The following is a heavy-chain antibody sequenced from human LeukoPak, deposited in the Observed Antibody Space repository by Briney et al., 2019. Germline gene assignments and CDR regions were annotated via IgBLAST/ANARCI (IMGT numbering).Heavy chain of an antibody. D-gene: IGHD1-14*01. Sequence: PGGSLRLSCAASGFHFSGSWMTWVRQAPGKGLEWVASINQDASVQHLVDFVKGRFAISRDNAKNSLYLQMNSLRDDDTAIYYCARNRAAPEDWGQGTLVTVSS. CDR3: ARNRAAPED. J-gene: IGHJ4*02. V-gene: IGHV3-7*01. CDR2: INQDASVQ. CDR1: GFHFSGSW.